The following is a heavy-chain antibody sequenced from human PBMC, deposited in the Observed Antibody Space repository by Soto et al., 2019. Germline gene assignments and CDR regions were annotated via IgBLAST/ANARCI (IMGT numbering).Heavy chain of an antibody. CDR3: ARGLTIFGVVNAPY. V-gene: IGHV3-33*01. D-gene: IGHD3-3*01. J-gene: IGHJ4*02. CDR1: GFTFSSYG. CDR2: IWYDGSNK. Sequence: PGGSLRLSCVASGFTFSSYGMHWVRQAPGKGLEWVAVIWYDGSNKYYADSVKGRFTISRDNSKNTLYLQMNSLRAEDTAVYYCARGLTIFGVVNAPYWGQGTLVTVSS.